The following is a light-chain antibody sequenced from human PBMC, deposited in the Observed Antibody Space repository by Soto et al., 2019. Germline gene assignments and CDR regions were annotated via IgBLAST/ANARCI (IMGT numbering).Light chain of an antibody. V-gene: IGKV3-20*01. J-gene: IGKJ2*01. CDR2: GAS. Sequence: EFVLTQSPDTLSLSPGERATLSCRASQSVTSTYLAWYQQKPGQAPRLLIYGASSRATGIPDRFSGSGSGTDFTLSISRLEPEDFAVYYCHQWETFGQGTKLEIK. CDR1: QSVTSTY. CDR3: HQWET.